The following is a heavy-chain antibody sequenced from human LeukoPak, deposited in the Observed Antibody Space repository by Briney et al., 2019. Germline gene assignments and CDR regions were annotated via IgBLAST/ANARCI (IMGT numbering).Heavy chain of an antibody. CDR3: AKGAYDYVEIGYFDS. CDR2: IIGSADST. V-gene: IGHV3-23*01. Sequence: GGSLRLSCAASGFTFSDYAMNWVRQAPGKGLQWVSVIIGSADSTDYADSVKGRFTISRDRSKNTLYLQMNSLTVEDTAVYYCAKGAYDYVEIGYFDSWGQGTMVIVST. CDR1: GFTFSDYA. D-gene: IGHD5-12*01. J-gene: IGHJ4*02.